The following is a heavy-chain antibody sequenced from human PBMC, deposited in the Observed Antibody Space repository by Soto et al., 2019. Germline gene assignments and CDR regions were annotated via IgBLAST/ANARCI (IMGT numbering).Heavy chain of an antibody. Sequence: QLQLQESGPGLVKPSETLSLTCNASGASISSSPYAWGWIRQSAGKGLEWIGTIDYGGTIYYNPSLKRRITISLDTSKNQISLRLSSVTAADTAVYYCARHVHNQGYEYYFASWGQGTLVTVSS. D-gene: IGHD3-3*01. CDR1: GASISSSPYA. CDR2: IDYGGTI. J-gene: IGHJ4*02. V-gene: IGHV4-39*01. CDR3: ARHVHNQGYEYYFAS.